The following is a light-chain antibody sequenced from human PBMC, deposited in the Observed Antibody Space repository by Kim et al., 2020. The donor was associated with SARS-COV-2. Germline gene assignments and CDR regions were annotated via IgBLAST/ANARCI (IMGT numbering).Light chain of an antibody. CDR2: EAT. CDR3: QQRSNWPPT. V-gene: IGKV3D-11*01. CDR1: NGANGN. Sequence: ERDTPPCRGGNGANGNFVAYQQQRPGPAPRLIIDEATNRATGIPARFSGRGAGTDFTLTSSSLAHEDSALYYWQQRSNWPPTFGQGTRLEIK. J-gene: IGKJ5*01.